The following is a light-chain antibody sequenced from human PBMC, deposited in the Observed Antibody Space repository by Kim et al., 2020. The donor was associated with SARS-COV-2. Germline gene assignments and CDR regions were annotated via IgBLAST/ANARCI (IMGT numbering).Light chain of an antibody. CDR3: QSRDSVGNVV. CDR1: SLRSYY. J-gene: IGLJ2*01. Sequence: SSELTQDPAVSVALGQTVRITCQGDSLRSYYATWYQQKPRQAPLLVIFGRNNRPSGIPDRFSGSTSGNTASLTISGAQAEDEADFYCQSRDSVGNVVFGGGTQLTVL. V-gene: IGLV3-19*01. CDR2: GRN.